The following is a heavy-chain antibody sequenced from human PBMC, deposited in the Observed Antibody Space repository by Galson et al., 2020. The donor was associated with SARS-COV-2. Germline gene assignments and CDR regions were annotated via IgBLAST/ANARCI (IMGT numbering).Heavy chain of an antibody. CDR1: GFTFSSYG. CDR2: ISYDGSNK. Sequence: QLGESLKISCAASGFTFSSYGMHWVRQAPGKGLEGVAVISYDGSNKYYADSVKGRFTISRDNSKNTLYLQMNSLRAEDTAVYYCVTGWLPYYYGMDVWGRGTTVTVSS. D-gene: IGHD5-12*01. V-gene: IGHV3-30*03. J-gene: IGHJ6*02. CDR3: VTGWLPYYYGMDV.